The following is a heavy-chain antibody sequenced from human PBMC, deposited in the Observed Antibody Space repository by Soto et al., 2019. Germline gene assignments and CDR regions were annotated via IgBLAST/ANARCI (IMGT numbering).Heavy chain of an antibody. Sequence: QVQLVQSGAEVKKPGSSVTVSCKASGGTFSSYTISWVRQAPGQGLEWMGGVIPIFGTANYAQKFQGRVTITADESTSTAYMELRSLRSDDTAVYYCARGNHRWLQLWYFDLWGRGTLVTVSS. D-gene: IGHD5-12*01. CDR2: VIPIFGTA. CDR1: GGTFSSYT. V-gene: IGHV1-69*12. J-gene: IGHJ2*01. CDR3: ARGNHRWLQLWYFDL.